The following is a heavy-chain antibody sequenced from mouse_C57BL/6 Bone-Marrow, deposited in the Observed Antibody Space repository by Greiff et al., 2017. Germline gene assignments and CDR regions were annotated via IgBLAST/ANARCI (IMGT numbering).Heavy chain of an antibody. CDR1: GYTFTSYW. CDR3: AREGGLSGDFDY. V-gene: IGHV1-50*01. Sequence: QVQLQQPGAELVKPGASVKLSCKASGYTFTSYWMQWVKQRPGQGLEWIGEIDPSDSYTNYYQKFKGKATLTVYTSSSTAYMQLSSLTSEDSAVYYCAREGGLSGDFDYWGQGTTLTVSS. CDR2: IDPSDSYT. J-gene: IGHJ2*01. D-gene: IGHD3-1*01.